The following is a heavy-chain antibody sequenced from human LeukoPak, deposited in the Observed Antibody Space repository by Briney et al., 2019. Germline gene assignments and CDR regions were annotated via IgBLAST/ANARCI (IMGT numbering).Heavy chain of an antibody. CDR3: ESNHPRGEMDYGDYGLGYYYYYMDV. CDR2: INHSGKT. V-gene: IGHV4-34*01. Sequence: SETLSLTCAVYGGSFSGYYWSWIRQPPGKGMGWTVEINHSGKTNNNPSLKSRVTISVDTSKNQFSLKLSSVTAADKAVYYCESNHPRGEMDYGDYGLGYYYYYMDVWGKGTTVTVSS. CDR1: GGSFSGYY. J-gene: IGHJ6*03. D-gene: IGHD4-17*01.